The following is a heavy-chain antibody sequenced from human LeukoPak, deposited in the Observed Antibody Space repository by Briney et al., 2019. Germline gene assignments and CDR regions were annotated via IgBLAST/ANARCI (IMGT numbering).Heavy chain of an antibody. Sequence: GGSLRLSCAASGFTFDTYAMSWVRQAPGKGLEWVSTMSGSGGRTFYGDSVKGRFTISRDGSKNTLYLQMNSLRPEDTAVYYCAKEGSSWNVDYWGQGTLVTVSS. CDR1: GFTFDTYA. V-gene: IGHV3-23*01. D-gene: IGHD6-13*01. CDR3: AKEGSSWNVDY. CDR2: MSGSGGRT. J-gene: IGHJ4*02.